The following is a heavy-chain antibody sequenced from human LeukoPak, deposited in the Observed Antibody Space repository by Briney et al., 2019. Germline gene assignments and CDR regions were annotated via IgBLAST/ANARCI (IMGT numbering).Heavy chain of an antibody. CDR2: IYYSGST. V-gene: IGHV4-59*01. CDR3: AREVPIVRGLRWDY. J-gene: IGHJ4*02. CDR1: GDSLSSYY. Sequence: PSQTLPLTCTVSGDSLSSYYWNWVRQPSGKGLEWIGDIYYSGSTNCNPSLKSRVPISLDTSKHQSSLKLRSVTAADTAVYYCAREVPIVRGLRWDYWGQGTLVTVSS. D-gene: IGHD3-10*01.